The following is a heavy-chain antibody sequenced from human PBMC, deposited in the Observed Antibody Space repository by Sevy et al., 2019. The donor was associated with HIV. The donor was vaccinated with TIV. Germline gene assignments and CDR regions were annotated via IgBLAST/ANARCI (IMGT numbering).Heavy chain of an antibody. CDR2: IKQDGSEK. CDR1: GFTFSTYW. V-gene: IGHV3-7*01. J-gene: IGHJ4*02. CDR3: MRAIAAPGSY. D-gene: IGHD6-13*01. Sequence: GGSLRLSCVGSGFTFSTYWMTWVRQAPGKGLEWVANIKQDGSEKYYVDSVKGRFTISRDNAKNFLYLQMNSLRAEDTAMYYCMRAIAAPGSYWGQGTLVTVSS.